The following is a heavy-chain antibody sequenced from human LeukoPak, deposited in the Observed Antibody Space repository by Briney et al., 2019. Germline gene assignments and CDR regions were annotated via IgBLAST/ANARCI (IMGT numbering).Heavy chain of an antibody. CDR3: ARETRESLSDY. CDR2: IKQDGSEK. J-gene: IGHJ4*02. V-gene: IGHV3-7*01. D-gene: IGHD1-1*01. CDR1: GFTCSSYW. Sequence: GGSLRLSCAASGFTCSSYWMSWVRQAPGKGLEWVANIKQDGSEKYYVDSVKGRFTISRDNAKNSLYLQMNSLRAEDTAVYYCARETRESLSDYWGQGTLVTVSS.